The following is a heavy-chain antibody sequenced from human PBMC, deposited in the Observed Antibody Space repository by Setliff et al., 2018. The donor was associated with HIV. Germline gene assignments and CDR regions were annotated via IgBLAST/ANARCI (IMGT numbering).Heavy chain of an antibody. CDR3: TNRGGSGTNVGNWFDP. V-gene: IGHV1-46*02. Sequence: ASVKVSCKASGYTFNNFYLHWARLAPGQGLEWMGMVNPSGGSTVYAQKFQGRVTMTSDTSTNTVYMDLSSLRSDDTAVYYCTNRGGSGTNVGNWFDPWGQGTLVTVSS. CDR2: VNPSGGST. J-gene: IGHJ5*02. D-gene: IGHD3-10*01. CDR1: GYTFNNFY.